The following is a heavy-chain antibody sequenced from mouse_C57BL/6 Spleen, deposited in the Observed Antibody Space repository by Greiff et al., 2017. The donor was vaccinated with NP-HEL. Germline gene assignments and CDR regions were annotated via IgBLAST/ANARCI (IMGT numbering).Heavy chain of an antibody. D-gene: IGHD3-2*02. CDR2: INPSTGGT. V-gene: IGHV1-42*01. CDR1: GYSFTGYY. Sequence: VQLQQSGPELVKPGASVKISCKASGYSFTGYYMNWVKQSPEKSLEWIGEINPSTGGTTYNQKFKAKATLTVDKSSSTAYMQLKSLTSEDSAVYYCASGAQARRAWFAYWGQGTLVTVSA. CDR3: ASGAQARRAWFAY. J-gene: IGHJ3*01.